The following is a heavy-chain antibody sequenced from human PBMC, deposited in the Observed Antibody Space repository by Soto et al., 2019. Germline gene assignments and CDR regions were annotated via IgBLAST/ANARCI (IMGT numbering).Heavy chain of an antibody. J-gene: IGHJ4*02. D-gene: IGHD6-19*01. CDR1: GGTISSWY. CDR2: IYYSGST. Sequence: PSETLSLTCTVSGGTISSWYWSWIRQPPGKGLEWIGYIYYSGSTNCNPSLKSRVTISVDTSKNQFSLKLSSVTAADTAMYYCARDEQWLFAYWAQGTLVTVSS. CDR3: ARDEQWLFAY. V-gene: IGHV4-59*12.